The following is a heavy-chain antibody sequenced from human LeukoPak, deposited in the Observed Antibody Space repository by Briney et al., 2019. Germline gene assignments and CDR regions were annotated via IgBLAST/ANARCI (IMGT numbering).Heavy chain of an antibody. CDR1: GFTFRSYG. V-gene: IGHV3-30*18. CDR2: ISYDGSNK. CDR3: AKDLGAVVPAAMGLDY. D-gene: IGHD2-2*01. Sequence: GRSLRLSSAASGFTFRSYGMHWVRQAPGKGLEWVAVISYDGSNKYYADSVKGRFTISRDNSKNTLYLQMNSLRAEDTAVYYCAKDLGAVVPAAMGLDYWGQGTLVTVSS. J-gene: IGHJ4*02.